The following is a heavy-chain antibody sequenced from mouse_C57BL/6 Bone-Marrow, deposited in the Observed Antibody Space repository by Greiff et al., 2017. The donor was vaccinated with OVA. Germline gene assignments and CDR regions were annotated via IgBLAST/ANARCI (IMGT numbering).Heavy chain of an antibody. CDR1: GYTFTSYT. J-gene: IGHJ4*01. Sequence: QVQLKESGAELARPGASVKMSCKASGYTFTSYTMHWVKQRPGQGLEWIRYINPSSGYTKYNQKFKDKATLTADKSSSTAYMQLSSLTSEDSAVYYCARFRGYAMDYWGQGTSVTVSS. CDR2: INPSSGYT. V-gene: IGHV1-4*01. CDR3: ARFRGYAMDY.